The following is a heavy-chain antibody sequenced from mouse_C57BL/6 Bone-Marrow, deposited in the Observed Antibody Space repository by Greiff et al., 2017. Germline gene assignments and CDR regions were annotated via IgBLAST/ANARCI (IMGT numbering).Heavy chain of an antibody. CDR1: GFSLTSYG. V-gene: IGHV2-2*01. D-gene: IGHD2-4*01. J-gene: IGHJ4*01. CDR3: ARKRDYPYYDAMDY. Sequence: VQRVESGPGLVQPSQSLSITCTVSGFSLTSYGVHWVRQSPGKGLEWLGVIWRGGSTDYNAAFIFRLSIRKDDSKDQVFFKMNSLQADDTAIYYCARKRDYPYYDAMDYWGQGTSVTVSS. CDR2: IWRGGST.